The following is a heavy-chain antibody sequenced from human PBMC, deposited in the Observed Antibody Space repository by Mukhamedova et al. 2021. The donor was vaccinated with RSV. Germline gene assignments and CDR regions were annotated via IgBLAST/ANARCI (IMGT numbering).Heavy chain of an antibody. D-gene: IGHD3-22*01. CDR2: TYYVSRWHN. Sequence: GRTYYVSRWHNDYAVSVESRITISSDISKNHISLQLNSVTPEDTAVYYCASATNYYDSSGYIDYWGQGTLVSVSS. V-gene: IGHV6-1*01. CDR3: ASATNYYDSSGYIDY. J-gene: IGHJ4*02.